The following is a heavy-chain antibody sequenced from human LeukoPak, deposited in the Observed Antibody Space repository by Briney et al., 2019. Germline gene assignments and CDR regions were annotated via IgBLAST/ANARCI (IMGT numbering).Heavy chain of an antibody. V-gene: IGHV4-34*01. J-gene: IGHJ4*02. Sequence: SETLSLTCAVYGGSFSGYYWSWIRQPPGKGLDWIGEIYHSGSTNYNPSLKSRVTISVDKSKNQFSLKLSSVTAADTAMYYCARGYYDSSGYYYSDNWGQGTLVTVSS. CDR3: ARGYYDSSGYYYSDN. CDR2: IYHSGST. CDR1: GGSFSGYY. D-gene: IGHD3-22*01.